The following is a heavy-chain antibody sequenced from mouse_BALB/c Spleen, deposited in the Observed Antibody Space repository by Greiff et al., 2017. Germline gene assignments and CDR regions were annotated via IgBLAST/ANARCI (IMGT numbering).Heavy chain of an antibody. V-gene: IGHV1-9*01. CDR3: ARKRNWDYAMDY. CDR2: ILPGSGST. J-gene: IGHJ4*01. CDR1: GYTFSSYW. Sequence: QVQLQQSGAELMKPGASVKISCKATGYTFSSYWIEWVKQRPGHGLEWIGEILPGSGSTNYNEKFKGKATFTADTSSNTAYMQLSSLTSEDSAVYYCARKRNWDYAMDYWGQGTSVTVSS. D-gene: IGHD4-1*01.